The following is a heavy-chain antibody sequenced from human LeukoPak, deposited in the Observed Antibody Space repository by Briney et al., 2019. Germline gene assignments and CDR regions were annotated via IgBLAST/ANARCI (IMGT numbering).Heavy chain of an antibody. CDR1: GYSISSGYY. CDR2: IYHSGST. CDR3: ARGLDGVDY. Sequence: SETLSLTCTVSGYSISSGYYWGWIRQPPGKGLEWIGSIYHSGSTYYNPSLKSRVTISVDTSKNQFSLKLSSVTAADTAVYYCARGLDGVDYWGQGTLVTVSS. V-gene: IGHV4-38-2*02. D-gene: IGHD3-16*01. J-gene: IGHJ4*02.